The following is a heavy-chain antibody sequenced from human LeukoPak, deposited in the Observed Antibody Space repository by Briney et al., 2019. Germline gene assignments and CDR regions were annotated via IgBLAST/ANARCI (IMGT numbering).Heavy chain of an antibody. CDR1: GFTFSSYS. D-gene: IGHD6-13*01. Sequence: PGGSLRLSCAASGFTFSSYSMNWVRQAPGKGLEWVSSISSSGSYIYYADSVKGRFTISRDNANKSLYLQLNSLRAEDTAVYFCASRTAAAPFASWGRGALVTVSS. CDR3: ASRTAAAPFAS. CDR2: ISSSGSYI. J-gene: IGHJ4*02. V-gene: IGHV3-21*01.